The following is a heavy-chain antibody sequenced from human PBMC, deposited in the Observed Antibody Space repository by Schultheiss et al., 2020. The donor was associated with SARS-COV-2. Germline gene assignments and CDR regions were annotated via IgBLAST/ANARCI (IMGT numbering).Heavy chain of an antibody. D-gene: IGHD3-22*01. CDR2: ISGSGGST. Sequence: GGSLRLSCAASGFTFSSYDMHWVRQATGKGLEWVSAISGSGGSTYYADSVKGRFTISRDNSKNTLYLQMNSLRAEDTAVYYCAKGTQYYYDSSPYYFDYWGQGTLVTVSS. CDR1: GFTFSSYD. V-gene: IGHV3-23*01. CDR3: AKGTQYYYDSSPYYFDY. J-gene: IGHJ4*02.